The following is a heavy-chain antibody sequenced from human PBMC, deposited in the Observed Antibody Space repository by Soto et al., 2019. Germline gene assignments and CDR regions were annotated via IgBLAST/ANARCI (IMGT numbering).Heavy chain of an antibody. D-gene: IGHD6-19*01. CDR1: GGSFSGFY. J-gene: IGHJ4*02. CDR2: INHDGST. CDR3: ARLNSGWQPNFDF. V-gene: IGHV4-34*01. Sequence: TSETLSLTCAVYGGSFSGFYWSWIRQPPGQGLEWIGEINHDGSTNYNVSLKSRVTISVDTSKNQFSLRVDSVTAADTAVYYCARLNSGWQPNFDFWGQGTLVTVSS.